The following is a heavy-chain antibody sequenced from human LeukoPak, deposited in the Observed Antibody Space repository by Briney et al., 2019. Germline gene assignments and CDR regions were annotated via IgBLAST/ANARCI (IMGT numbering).Heavy chain of an antibody. Sequence: GGSLRLSCAASGFTFSSYSMNWVRQAPGKGLEWVSSISSSSSYIYYADSVKGRFTISRDNAKNSLYLQMNSPRAEDTAVYYCARVTYGSGTYGAFDYWGQGTLVTVSS. CDR3: ARVTYGSGTYGAFDY. D-gene: IGHD3-10*01. V-gene: IGHV3-21*04. J-gene: IGHJ4*02. CDR1: GFTFSSYS. CDR2: ISSSSSYI.